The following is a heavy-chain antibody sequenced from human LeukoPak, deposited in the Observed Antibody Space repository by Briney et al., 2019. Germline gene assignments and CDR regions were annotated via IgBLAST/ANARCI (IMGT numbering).Heavy chain of an antibody. V-gene: IGHV3-7*01. CDR2: IKQDGSEK. J-gene: IGHJ4*02. CDR1: GFTFSCYW. CDR3: ARAYGYSSSWPIDY. Sequence: GGSLRLSCAASGFTFSCYWMTWVRQAPGKGLEWVANIKQDGSEKYYVESVKGRFTISRDNAKNSLYLQMNSLRAEDTAVYYCARAYGYSSSWPIDYWGQGTLVTVSS. D-gene: IGHD6-13*01.